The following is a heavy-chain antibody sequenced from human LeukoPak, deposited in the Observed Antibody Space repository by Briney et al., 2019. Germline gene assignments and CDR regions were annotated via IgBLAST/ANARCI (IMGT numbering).Heavy chain of an antibody. J-gene: IGHJ4*02. Sequence: PGGSLRLSCAASGFTFSSYSMNWVRQAPGKGLEWVSSISSSSSYIYHADSVKGRFTISRDNAKNSLYLQMNSLRAEDTAVYYCARGPYDYVWGSYRLYYFDYWGQGTLVTVSS. CDR1: GFTFSSYS. V-gene: IGHV3-21*01. D-gene: IGHD3-16*02. CDR3: ARGPYDYVWGSYRLYYFDY. CDR2: ISSSSSYI.